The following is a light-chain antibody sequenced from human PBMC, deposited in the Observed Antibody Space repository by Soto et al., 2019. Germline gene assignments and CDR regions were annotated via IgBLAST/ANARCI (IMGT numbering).Light chain of an antibody. V-gene: IGKV1-5*01. CDR1: QSISSW. Sequence: DIQMTQSPSTLSASVGDRVTITCRASQSISSWLAWYQQKPGKAPKLLIFDASILESGVPSRFSGSGAGTQLTLTVSSLQPDDFATYYCQQYNSYLRTFGQGTKAEVK. J-gene: IGKJ1*01. CDR3: QQYNSYLRT. CDR2: DAS.